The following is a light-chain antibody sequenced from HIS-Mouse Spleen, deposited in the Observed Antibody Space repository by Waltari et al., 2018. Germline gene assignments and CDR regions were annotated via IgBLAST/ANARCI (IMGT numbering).Light chain of an antibody. CDR2: LGS. CDR1: QSLLHSNGYNY. CDR3: MQALQTPLT. Sequence: DIVMTQSPLSLPVTPGEPASLSSRSRQSLLHSNGYNYLDWYLQTPGQSPQLLIYLGSNRASGVPDRFSGSGSGTDFTLKISRVEAEDVGVYYCMQALQTPLTFGGGTKVEIK. J-gene: IGKJ4*01. V-gene: IGKV2-28*01.